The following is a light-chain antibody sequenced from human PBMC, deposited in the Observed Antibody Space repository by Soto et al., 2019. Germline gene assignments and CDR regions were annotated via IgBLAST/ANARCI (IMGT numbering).Light chain of an antibody. CDR3: AAWDDSLNGPL. CDR1: SSNIGSHT. Sequence: QSVLTQPPSASGTPGQRVTMSCSGSSSNIGSHTVNWYQQLPGTAPKLLIYSNHQRPSGVPDRFSDSKSGTSASLAISGLQSADEADYYCAAWDDSLNGPLFGGGTQLTVL. V-gene: IGLV1-44*01. CDR2: SNH. J-gene: IGLJ2*01.